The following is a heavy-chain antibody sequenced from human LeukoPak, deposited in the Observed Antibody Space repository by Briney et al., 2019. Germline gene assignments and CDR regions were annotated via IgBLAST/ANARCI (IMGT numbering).Heavy chain of an antibody. Sequence: RPGGSLRLSCAASGFTFSSYAMSWVRQAPGKGLEWVSAISGSGGSTYYADSVKGRFTISRDNSKNTLYLQMNSLRAEDTAVYYCAKDRSGSYWSYYYYYGMDVWGKGTTVTVSS. CDR2: ISGSGGST. CDR1: GFTFSSYA. CDR3: AKDRSGSYWSYYYYYGMDV. V-gene: IGHV3-23*01. J-gene: IGHJ6*04. D-gene: IGHD3-10*01.